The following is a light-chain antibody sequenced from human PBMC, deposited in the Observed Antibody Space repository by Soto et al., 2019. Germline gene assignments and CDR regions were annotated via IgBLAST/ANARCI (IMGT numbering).Light chain of an antibody. Sequence: QLVLTQPPSASGTPGQRVTISCSGTKSNIGNNPVNWFQQLPGTAPKLLIYTDDRRPSGVPDRFSGSKSGTSASLAINALQSDDEADYYCATWDDYLNGWVFGGGTKLTVL. CDR3: ATWDDYLNGWV. CDR2: TDD. CDR1: KSNIGNNP. J-gene: IGLJ3*02. V-gene: IGLV1-44*01.